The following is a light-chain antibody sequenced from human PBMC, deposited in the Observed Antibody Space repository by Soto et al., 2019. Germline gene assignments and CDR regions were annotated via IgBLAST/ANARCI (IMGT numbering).Light chain of an antibody. V-gene: IGLV2-14*01. CDR1: SSDVGGYDY. CDR3: SSYSISTDYL. CDR2: EVN. J-gene: IGLJ1*01. Sequence: SVLTQPASVSGSPGLSITISCTGTSSDVGGYDYVSWYQLHPGKAPKLMVFEVNNRPSGVSYRFSGSKSGNTASLTISGLQAADEADYFCSSYSISTDYLLGTGTKV.